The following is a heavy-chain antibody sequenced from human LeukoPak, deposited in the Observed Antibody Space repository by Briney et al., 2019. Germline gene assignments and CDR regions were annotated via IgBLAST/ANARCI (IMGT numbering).Heavy chain of an antibody. Sequence: GGSLRLSCAASGFTVSSNYMSWVRQAPGKGLEWVSVIYSGGSTYYADSVKGRFTISRDNSKNTLYLQMNSLSAEDTAVYYCARTWKYCSGGSCKSRYFDYWGQGTLVTVSS. CDR1: GFTVSSNY. J-gene: IGHJ4*02. CDR2: IYSGGST. CDR3: ARTWKYCSGGSCKSRYFDY. D-gene: IGHD2-15*01. V-gene: IGHV3-66*01.